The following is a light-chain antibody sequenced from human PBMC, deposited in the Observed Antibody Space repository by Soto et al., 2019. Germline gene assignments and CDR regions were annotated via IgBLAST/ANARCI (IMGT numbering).Light chain of an antibody. CDR2: EGT. CDR3: SSPTNTNTLVI. V-gene: IGLV2-14*01. Sequence: QSALTQPASVSGSPGQSVTISCTGTSGDIGRYKFVSWFQQHPGKAPKLLIFEGTNRPSGVSHRFSGSKSGNTASLTISGLQAEDEAMYFCSSPTNTNTLVIFGGGTK. J-gene: IGLJ2*01. CDR1: SGDIGRYKF.